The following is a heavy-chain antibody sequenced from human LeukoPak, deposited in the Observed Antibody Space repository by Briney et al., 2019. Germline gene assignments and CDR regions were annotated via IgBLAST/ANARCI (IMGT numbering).Heavy chain of an antibody. D-gene: IGHD2-2*01. CDR1: GGSFSGYY. CDR2: INHSGST. J-gene: IGHJ5*02. CDR3: ARLVVVPAAIRGHSWFDP. V-gene: IGHV4-34*01. Sequence: SETLSLTCAVYGGSFSGYYWSWIRQPPGKGLEWIGEINHSGSTNYNPSLKSRVTISVDTSKNQFSLKLSSVTAADTAVYYCARLVVVPAAIRGHSWFDPWGQGTLVTVSS.